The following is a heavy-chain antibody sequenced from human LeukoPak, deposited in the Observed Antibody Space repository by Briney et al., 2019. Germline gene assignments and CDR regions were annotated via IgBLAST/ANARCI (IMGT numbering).Heavy chain of an antibody. CDR3: ARDRTVGATYFDY. CDR2: IWYDGSNK. J-gene: IGHJ4*02. CDR1: GFTFSSYG. Sequence: GGSLRLSCAASGFTFSSYGMHWVRQAPGKGLEWVAVIWYDGSNKYYADSVKGRFTISRDNSKNTLYLQMNSLRAEDTAVYYCARDRTVGATYFDYWGQGTLVTVSS. D-gene: IGHD1-26*01. V-gene: IGHV3-33*01.